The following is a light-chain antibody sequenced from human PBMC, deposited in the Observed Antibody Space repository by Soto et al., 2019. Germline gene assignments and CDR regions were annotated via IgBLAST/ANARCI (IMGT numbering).Light chain of an antibody. V-gene: IGLV2-8*01. CDR2: EVS. Sequence: QSVLTQHPSASGSPGQSVTISCTGTSSDVGGYNYVSWYQQHPGKAPKLIIYEVSKRPSGVPDRFSGSKSGNTASLTVSGLQAEDEADYYCSSYAANRDVVFGEGTKVTVL. CDR3: SSYAANRDVV. J-gene: IGLJ2*01. CDR1: SSDVGGYNY.